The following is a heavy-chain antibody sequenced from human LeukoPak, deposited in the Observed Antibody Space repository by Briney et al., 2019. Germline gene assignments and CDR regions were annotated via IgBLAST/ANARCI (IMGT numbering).Heavy chain of an antibody. CDR2: ISGSGGST. D-gene: IGHD2-2*02. V-gene: IGHV3-23*01. CDR1: GFTFSSYA. Sequence: PGGSLRLSCAASGFTFSSYAMSWVRQAPGKGLEWVSAISGSGGSTYYADSVKGRFTISRDNSKNTLYLQMNSLRAEDTAVYYCAKDGRCSSTSCYTAQASYYYYMDVWGKGTTVTVSS. J-gene: IGHJ6*03. CDR3: AKDGRCSSTSCYTAQASYYYYMDV.